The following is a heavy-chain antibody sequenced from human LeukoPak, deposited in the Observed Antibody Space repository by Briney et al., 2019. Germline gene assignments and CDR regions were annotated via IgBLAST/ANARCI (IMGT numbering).Heavy chain of an antibody. V-gene: IGHV1-8*01. CDR1: GYTFTSYD. CDR2: MNPNSGNT. J-gene: IGHJ5*02. D-gene: IGHD6-6*01. Sequence: ASVKVSCKASGYTFTSYDINWVRQATGQGLEWMGRMNPNSGNTGYAQKFQGRVTMTRNTSISTAYMELSSLRSEDTAVYYCARVGAARRGKWFDPWGQGTLVTVSS. CDR3: ARVGAARRGKWFDP.